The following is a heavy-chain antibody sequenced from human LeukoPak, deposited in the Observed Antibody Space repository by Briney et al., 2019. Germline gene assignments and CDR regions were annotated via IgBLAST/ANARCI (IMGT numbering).Heavy chain of an antibody. CDR3: AREPADPGHLVVLAVVGCMDV. V-gene: IGHV4-61*02. J-gene: IGHJ6*03. Sequence: SETLSLTCTVSGASISSGSYYWSWLRQPAGKGLEGIGRIYTSGNTNYNPSLKSRFAISIDTSKKQFSLKLSSVTAADTAVYYCAREPADPGHLVVLAVVGCMDVWGNGTTVTVSS. D-gene: IGHD2-21*01. CDR1: GASISSGSYY. CDR2: IYTSGNT.